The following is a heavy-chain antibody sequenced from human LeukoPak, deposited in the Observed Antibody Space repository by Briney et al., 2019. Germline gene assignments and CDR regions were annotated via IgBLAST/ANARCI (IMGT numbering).Heavy chain of an antibody. D-gene: IGHD1-1*01. CDR1: GGSMSSHC. CDR3: AGDQLALNALNI. CDR2: ISYIGST. Sequence: SETLSLTCTVSGGSMSSHCWSWIRQPPGKGLEWLGYISYIGSTNYSPSLKSRVTISVDTSKNEFSLRLSSVTAPDTAVYFCAGDQLALNALNIWGQGTMVTVSS. J-gene: IGHJ3*02. V-gene: IGHV4-59*11.